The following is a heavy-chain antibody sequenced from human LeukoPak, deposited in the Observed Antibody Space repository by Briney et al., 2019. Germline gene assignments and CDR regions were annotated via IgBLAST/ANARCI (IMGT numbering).Heavy chain of an antibody. D-gene: IGHD4-17*01. CDR1: GGSISSYY. CDR3: ARGVGGYGDYARLGAPFDY. J-gene: IGHJ4*02. Sequence: PSETLSLTCTVSGGSISSYYWSWIRQPPGKGLEWIGYMHFSGSTNYNPSLKSRVTISVDTSKKQFSLKLTSVTAADTAVYYCARGVGGYGDYARLGAPFDYWGQGTLVTVSS. CDR2: MHFSGST. V-gene: IGHV4-59*01.